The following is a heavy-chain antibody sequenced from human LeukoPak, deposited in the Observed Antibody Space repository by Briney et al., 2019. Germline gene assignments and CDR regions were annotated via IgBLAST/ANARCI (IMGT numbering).Heavy chain of an antibody. V-gene: IGHV4-31*03. CDR2: IYYSGST. J-gene: IGHJ4*02. D-gene: IGHD4-11*01. Sequence: SETLSLTCTVSGGSISGSSYYWGWIRQPPGKGLEWIGYIYYSGSTYYNPSLKSRVTISVDTSKNQFSLKLSSVTAADTAVYYCARGLYSNYGGIDYWGQGTLVTVSS. CDR1: GGSISGSSYY. CDR3: ARGLYSNYGGIDY.